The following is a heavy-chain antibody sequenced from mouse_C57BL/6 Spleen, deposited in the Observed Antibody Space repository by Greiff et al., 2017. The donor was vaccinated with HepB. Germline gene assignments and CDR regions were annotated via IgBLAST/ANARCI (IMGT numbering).Heavy chain of an antibody. V-gene: IGHV2-9-1*01. J-gene: IGHJ1*03. CDR1: GFSLTSYA. D-gene: IGHD1-1*01. CDR2: IWTGGGT. CDR3: ARMDYYGSSLSYWYFEV. Sequence: QVQLKESGPGLVAPSQSLSITCTVSGFSLTSYAISWVRQPPGKGLEWLGVIWTGGGTNYNSALKSRLSISKDNSKSQVFLKMNSLQTDDTARYYCARMDYYGSSLSYWYFEVWGTGTTVTVSS.